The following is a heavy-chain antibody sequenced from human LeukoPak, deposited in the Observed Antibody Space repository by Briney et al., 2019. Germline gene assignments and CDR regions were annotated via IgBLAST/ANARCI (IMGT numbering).Heavy chain of an antibody. CDR1: GASINSHY. J-gene: IGHJ4*02. D-gene: IGHD2-15*01. Sequence: SETLSLTCTVSGASINSHYWSWIRQPAGKGLEWIGRIYISGSTNYNSSLQSRVTMSVDTSENQFSLKLTSVTAADTAVYYCARALNPLPGTYYFDYWGQGTLVTVSS. CDR3: ARALNPLPGTYYFDY. V-gene: IGHV4-4*07. CDR2: IYISGST.